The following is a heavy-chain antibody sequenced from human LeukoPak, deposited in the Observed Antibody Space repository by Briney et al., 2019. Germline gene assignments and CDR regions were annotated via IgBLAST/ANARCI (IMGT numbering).Heavy chain of an antibody. J-gene: IGHJ4*02. Sequence: PGGSLRLSCAASGFTFSNTWMSWVRQAPGKGLEWVGRIADRTNGWTPEYAAPVKGRFTISRDDSQNTLYLQMNSLKTEDTAVYYCVPSPRIVVRGWGQGTLVTVSS. V-gene: IGHV3-15*04. CDR3: VPSPRIVVRG. CDR1: GFTFSNTW. CDR2: IADRTNGWTP. D-gene: IGHD3-22*01.